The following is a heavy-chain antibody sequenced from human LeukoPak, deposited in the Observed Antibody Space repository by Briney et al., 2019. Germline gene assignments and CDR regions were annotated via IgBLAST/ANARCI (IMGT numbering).Heavy chain of an antibody. V-gene: IGHV3-23*01. Sequence: GGSLRLSCAASGFTFSSYAMSWVRQAPGKGLVWVSAISGSGGSTYYADSVKGRFTISRDNSKTTLYLQMNSLRAEDTAIYYCAKRNYDFWSGYYRRAENHFDYWGQGTLVTVSS. J-gene: IGHJ4*02. CDR1: GFTFSSYA. D-gene: IGHD3-3*01. CDR2: ISGSGGST. CDR3: AKRNYDFWSGYYRRAENHFDY.